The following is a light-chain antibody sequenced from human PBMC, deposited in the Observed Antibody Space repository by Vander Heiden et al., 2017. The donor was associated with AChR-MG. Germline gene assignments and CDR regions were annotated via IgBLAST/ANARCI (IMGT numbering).Light chain of an antibody. CDR1: SSDVCGYNY. V-gene: IGLV2-14*01. CDR2: DVS. Sequence: QSALTQPASVSGSPGQSITISFTGTSSDVCGYNYVSWYHQHPGKAPKLMIYDVSKRPSGVSNRFSGSKSGNTASLTISGLQAEDEADYYCSSYTSSSTLGFGGGTKLTVL. CDR3: SSYTSSSTLG. J-gene: IGLJ2*01.